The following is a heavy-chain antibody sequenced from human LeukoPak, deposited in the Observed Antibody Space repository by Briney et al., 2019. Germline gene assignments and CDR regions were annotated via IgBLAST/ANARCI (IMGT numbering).Heavy chain of an antibody. D-gene: IGHD1-14*01. CDR1: GFTFTDYY. CDR2: INPHSGVT. V-gene: IGHV1-2*02. Sequence: ASVKVSCKAPGFTFTDYYMHWVRLAPGQGLEWMGYINPHSGVTSFPQKFRGRVTLTTDTSISAAYMGLSSLISDDTAMYYCVREGITKAFDLWGQGALVTVSS. J-gene: IGHJ4*02. CDR3: VREGITKAFDL.